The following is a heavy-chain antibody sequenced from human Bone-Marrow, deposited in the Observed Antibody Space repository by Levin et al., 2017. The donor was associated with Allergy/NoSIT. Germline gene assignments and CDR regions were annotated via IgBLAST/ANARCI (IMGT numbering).Heavy chain of an antibody. J-gene: IGHJ4*02. Sequence: GGSLRLSCAAAGFAVNSYGMHWVRQAPGKGLEWVSSTSFDGSNNFYAESVKGRFTISRDRSKNTVYLQMNSLRAEETAVYYCAKHMNDILTGFFYWGQGTLVTVSS. V-gene: IGHV3-30*18. D-gene: IGHD3-9*01. CDR3: AKHMNDILTGFFY. CDR1: GFAVNSYG. CDR2: TSFDGSNN.